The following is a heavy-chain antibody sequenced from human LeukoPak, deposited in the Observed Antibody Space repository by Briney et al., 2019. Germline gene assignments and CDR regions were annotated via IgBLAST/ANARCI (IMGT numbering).Heavy chain of an antibody. CDR2: ISYDGSNK. CDR1: GFTFSSYA. V-gene: IGHV3-30-3*01. J-gene: IGHJ4*02. CDR3: AKEGSDYFWSGVFDY. D-gene: IGHD3-3*01. Sequence: PGRSLRLSCAASGFTFSSYAMHWVRQAPGKGLEWVAVISYDGSNKYYADSVKGRFTISRDNSKNTLYLQMNSLRAEDTAVYYCAKEGSDYFWSGVFDYWGQGTLVTVSS.